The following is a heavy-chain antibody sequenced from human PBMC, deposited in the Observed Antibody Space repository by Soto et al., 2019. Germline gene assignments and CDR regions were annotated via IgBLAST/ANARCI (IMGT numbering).Heavy chain of an antibody. J-gene: IGHJ6*01. V-gene: IGHV1-69*13. CDR2: IIPIFGTA. Sequence: SVKVSCKASGGTFSSYAISWVRQAPGQGLEWMGGIIPIFGTANYAQKLQGRVTITADESTSTAYLELSSPRSEDTAVYYCASPYYYDSSGPRGYYYGEDVWGQGTTVTVAS. CDR3: ASPYYYDSSGPRGYYYGEDV. CDR1: GGTFSSYA. D-gene: IGHD3-22*01.